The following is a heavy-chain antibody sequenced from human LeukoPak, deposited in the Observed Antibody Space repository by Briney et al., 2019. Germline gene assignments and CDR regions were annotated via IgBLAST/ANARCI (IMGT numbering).Heavy chain of an antibody. J-gene: IGHJ4*02. CDR2: IYSGGST. CDR3: ARDIPTGY. CDR1: GFTFSSYG. Sequence: GGSLRLSCAASGFTFSSYGMQWVRQAPGKGLEWVSVIYSGGSTYYADSVKGRFTISRDNSKSTLYLQMNSLRAEDTAVYYCARDIPTGYWGQGTLVTVSS. V-gene: IGHV3-53*01.